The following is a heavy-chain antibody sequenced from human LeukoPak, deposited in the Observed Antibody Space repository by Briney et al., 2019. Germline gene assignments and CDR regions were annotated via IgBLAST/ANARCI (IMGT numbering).Heavy chain of an antibody. Sequence: GGSLRLSCAASGFTFDDYGMSWVRQAPGKGLEWVSGINGSGGSTYYADSVKGRFTISRDNSKNTLYLQMNGLRAEDTAVYYCAKRIQSAMATGYWGQGTLVTVSS. J-gene: IGHJ4*02. CDR3: AKRIQSAMATGY. D-gene: IGHD5-18*01. CDR2: INGSGGST. V-gene: IGHV3-23*01. CDR1: GFTFDDYG.